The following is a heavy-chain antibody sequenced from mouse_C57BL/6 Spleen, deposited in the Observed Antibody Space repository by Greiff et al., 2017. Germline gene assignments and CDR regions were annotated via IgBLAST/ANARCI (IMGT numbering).Heavy chain of an antibody. CDR3: ESWDFAY. Sequence: QVQLQQSGAELVRPGASVTLSCKASGYTFTDYEMHWVKQPPVHGLEWIGAIDPETGGTAYNQKFKGKAILTADTSSSPAYMELRSLTSEDSAVYYCESWDFAYWGQGTLVTVSA. V-gene: IGHV1-15*01. D-gene: IGHD4-1*01. CDR2: IDPETGGT. J-gene: IGHJ3*01. CDR1: GYTFTDYE.